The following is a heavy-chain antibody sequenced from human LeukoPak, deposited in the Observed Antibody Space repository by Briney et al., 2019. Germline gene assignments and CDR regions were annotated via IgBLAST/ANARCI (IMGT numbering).Heavy chain of an antibody. V-gene: IGHV3-66*01. CDR3: ARDVIYDSEIYSYGDC. CDR1: GFTVSTNY. D-gene: IGHD3-16*01. Sequence: RGSLRLSCAASGFTVSTNYVSWVRQAPGKGLEWVSVIYRGGGTAYADSVKDRFTISRDNFKNMVYLHLNSLKAEDTAVYYCARDVIYDSEIYSYGDCLGQGTLVTVSS. J-gene: IGHJ4*02. CDR2: IYRGGGT.